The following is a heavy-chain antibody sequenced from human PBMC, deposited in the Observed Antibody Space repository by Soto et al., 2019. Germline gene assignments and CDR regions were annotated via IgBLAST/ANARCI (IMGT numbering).Heavy chain of an antibody. D-gene: IGHD3-3*01. Sequence: SGPTLVNPTQTLTLTCTFSGFSLSTSGVGVGWIRQPPGKALEWLALIYWDDDKRYSPSLKSRLTITKDTFKNQVVLTMTNMDPVDTATYYCAHTPYDFWSGYYDRYFDYWGQGTLVTVSS. J-gene: IGHJ4*02. V-gene: IGHV2-5*02. CDR2: IYWDDDK. CDR3: AHTPYDFWSGYYDRYFDY. CDR1: GFSLSTSGVG.